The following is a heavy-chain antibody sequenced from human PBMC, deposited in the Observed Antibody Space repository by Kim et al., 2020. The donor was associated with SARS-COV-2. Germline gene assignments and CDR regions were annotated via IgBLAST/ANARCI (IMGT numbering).Heavy chain of an antibody. J-gene: IGHJ6*02. Sequence: ASVKVSCKASGYTFTSYAMNWVRLAPGQGLEWMGWINTNTGNPTYAQGFTGRLVFSLDTSVSTAYLQISSLKAEDTAVYYCARDGLTSSNYYYYGMDVWGQGTTVTVSS. CDR1: GYTFTSYA. V-gene: IGHV7-4-1*02. CDR3: ARDGLTSSNYYYYGMDV. CDR2: INTNTGNP. D-gene: IGHD3-9*01.